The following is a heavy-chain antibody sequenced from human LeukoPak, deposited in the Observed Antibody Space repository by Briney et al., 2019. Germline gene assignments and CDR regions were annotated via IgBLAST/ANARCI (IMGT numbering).Heavy chain of an antibody. J-gene: IGHJ3*01. V-gene: IGHV1-2*02. CDR3: ASTAGSTPIGVAGNEWFDP. D-gene: IGHD6-19*01. CDR1: GYTFTGYY. CDR2: INPNSGGT. Sequence: ASVKVSCKASGYTFTGYYMHWVRQAPGQGLEWMGWINPNSGGTNYAQKFQGRVTMTRDMSISTAYMELNRLRSDDTAVYYCASTAGSTPIGVAGNEWFDPWGQGTMVTVSS.